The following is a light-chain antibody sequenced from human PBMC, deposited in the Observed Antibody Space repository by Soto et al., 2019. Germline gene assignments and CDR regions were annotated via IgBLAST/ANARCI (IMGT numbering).Light chain of an antibody. CDR3: QQYGSSPLT. V-gene: IGKV3-20*01. Sequence: EIVLTQSPGTLSLSPGERATLSCRASQSVSNNYLAWYQQKPGQAPRLLIYGASRSATGIPDRFSGSGSGTDFTLTISRLEAEDFAVYSCQQYGSSPLTFGGGTKVEIK. J-gene: IGKJ4*01. CDR2: GAS. CDR1: QSVSNNY.